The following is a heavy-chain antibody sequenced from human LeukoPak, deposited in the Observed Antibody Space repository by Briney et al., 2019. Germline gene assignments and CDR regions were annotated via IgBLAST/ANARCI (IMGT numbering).Heavy chain of an antibody. CDR2: IYHSGST. CDR1: GGPISSSNW. Sequence: SETLSLTCAVSGGPISSSNWWSWVRQPPGKGLEWIGEIYHSGSTNYNPSLKSRVTISVDKSKNQFSLKLSSVTAADTAVCYCARRQATAGISDYWGQGTLVTVSS. V-gene: IGHV4-4*02. CDR3: ARRQATAGISDY. D-gene: IGHD6-13*01. J-gene: IGHJ4*02.